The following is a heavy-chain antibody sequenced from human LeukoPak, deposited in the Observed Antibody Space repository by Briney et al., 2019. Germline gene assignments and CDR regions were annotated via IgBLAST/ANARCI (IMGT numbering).Heavy chain of an antibody. CDR1: GFIFSTYA. D-gene: IGHD6-19*01. J-gene: IGHJ5*01. Sequence: GGSLRLSCAASGFIFSTYAMTWLRQAPGKGLKWVSALSASGFNTYYADSVKGRFTISRDNAKNSLYLQMNSLRAEDTALYYCAKDMTVEGYSSGWFDYWGQGTLVTVSS. V-gene: IGHV3-23*01. CDR2: LSASGFNT. CDR3: AKDMTVEGYSSGWFDY.